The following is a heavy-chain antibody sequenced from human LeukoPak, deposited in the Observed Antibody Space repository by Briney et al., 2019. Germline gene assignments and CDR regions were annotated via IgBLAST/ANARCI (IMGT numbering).Heavy chain of an antibody. CDR3: ARRYALGYCSSTSCYGHYYYGMDV. V-gene: IGHV4-34*01. Sequence: SETLSLTCAVYGGSFSGYYWSWIRQPPGKGLEWIGEINHSGSTNYNPSLKSRVTISVDTSKNQFSLKLSSVTEADTAVYYCARRYALGYCSSTSCYGHYYYGMDVWGQGTTVTVSS. J-gene: IGHJ6*02. CDR2: INHSGST. D-gene: IGHD2-2*01. CDR1: GGSFSGYY.